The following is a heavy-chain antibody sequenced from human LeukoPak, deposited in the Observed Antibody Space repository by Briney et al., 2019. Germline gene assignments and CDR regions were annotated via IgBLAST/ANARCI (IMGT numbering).Heavy chain of an antibody. CDR3: ARDKKYYYDSNGMDV. J-gene: IGHJ6*02. V-gene: IGHV3-74*01. Sequence: GGSLRLSCAASGFTFSTYWMHWVRQAPGKGLVWVSRINNDGSRTTYADSVKGRFTISRDSAKNTVYLQMNSLRAEDTAVYYCARDKKYYYDSNGMDVWGQGTTVTVTS. D-gene: IGHD3-22*01. CDR2: INNDGSRT. CDR1: GFTFSTYW.